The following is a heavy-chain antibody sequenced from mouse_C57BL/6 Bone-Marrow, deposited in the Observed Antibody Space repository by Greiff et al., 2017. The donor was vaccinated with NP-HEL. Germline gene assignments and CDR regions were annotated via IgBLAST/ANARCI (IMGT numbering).Heavy chain of an antibody. Sequence: QVQLQQPGAELVMPGASVKLSCKASGYTFTSYWMHWVKQRPGQGLEWIGEIDPSDSYTNYNQKFKGKSTLTVDTSSSTAYMQLSSLTSEDSAVYYCARDCGSSLYFDYWGQGTTLTVSS. J-gene: IGHJ2*01. CDR1: GYTFTSYW. D-gene: IGHD1-1*01. CDR2: IDPSDSYT. V-gene: IGHV1-69*01. CDR3: ARDCGSSLYFDY.